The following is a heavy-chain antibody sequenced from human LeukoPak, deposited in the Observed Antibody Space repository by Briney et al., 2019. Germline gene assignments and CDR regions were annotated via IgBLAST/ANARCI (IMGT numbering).Heavy chain of an antibody. V-gene: IGHV4-59*01. Sequence: PSETLSLTCTVSGGSISSYYWSWIRQPPGKGLEWIGYIYYSGSTNYNPSLKSRVTISVDTSKNQFSLKLSSVTAADTAVYYCASGYSGYHGYYYYYYMDVWGKGTTVTVSS. CDR2: IYYSGST. J-gene: IGHJ6*03. CDR1: GGSISSYY. D-gene: IGHD5-12*01. CDR3: ASGYSGYHGYYYYYYMDV.